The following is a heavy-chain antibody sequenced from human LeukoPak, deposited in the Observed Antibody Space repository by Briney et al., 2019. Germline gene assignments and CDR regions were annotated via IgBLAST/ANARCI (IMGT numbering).Heavy chain of an antibody. J-gene: IGHJ4*02. CDR2: ISNDIRNT. Sequence: GGSLRLSCAASGFTFSSYPMHWVRQAPGKGLEWVAVISNDIRNTYYADSVKGRFGISRDNPKNTLYLQMNSLRADDTALYYCARDSSGYPFDYWGQGTLVTVSS. CDR3: ARDSSGYPFDY. CDR1: GFTFSSYP. V-gene: IGHV3-30*09. D-gene: IGHD3-22*01.